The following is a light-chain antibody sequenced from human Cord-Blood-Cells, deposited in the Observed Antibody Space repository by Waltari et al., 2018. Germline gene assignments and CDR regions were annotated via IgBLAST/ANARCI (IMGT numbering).Light chain of an antibody. J-gene: IGKJ2*01. V-gene: IGKV3-20*01. Sequence: EIVLTRSPGTLSLSPGERATLSCRASQSVSSSYLAWYQQKPGQAPRLLIYGASSRATGIPDRFIGSGSGTDFTLTISRLEPEDFAVYYCQQYGSSPYTFGQGTKLEIK. CDR1: QSVSSSY. CDR3: QQYGSSPYT. CDR2: GAS.